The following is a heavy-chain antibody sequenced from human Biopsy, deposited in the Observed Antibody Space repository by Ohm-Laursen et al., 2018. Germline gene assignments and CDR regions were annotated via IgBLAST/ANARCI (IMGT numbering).Heavy chain of an antibody. CDR2: IDWDDAK. CDR3: ARIPILVVPAAIVYRHRRHLQGLDV. J-gene: IGHJ6*02. V-gene: IGHV2-70*16. D-gene: IGHD2-2*02. CDR1: GFSLNTRGMS. Sequence: TQTLTLTCTLSGFSLNTRGMSATWIRQPPGKALEWLARIDWDDAKFYNGSLKTRLTISKDTSENHVVLTLSDVDPVDTATYYCARIPILVVPAAIVYRHRRHLQGLDVWGQGTTVIVSS.